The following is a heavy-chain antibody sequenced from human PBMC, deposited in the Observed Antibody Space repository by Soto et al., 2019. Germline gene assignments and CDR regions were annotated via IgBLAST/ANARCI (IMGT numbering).Heavy chain of an antibody. CDR1: GFTFGDYG. D-gene: IGHD3-10*02. V-gene: IGHV1-18*01. CDR2: ISGHNGFT. Sequence: QVQLVQSESEVEKPGASVKVSCKTSGFTFGDYGITWVRQAPGQGLEWMGWISGHNGFTNYAQKLQDRVIMTTDTSTTTAYMALRSLTSDHTAIYYCARDLGVQPCGCGRCSVAYWGQGTLVTVSS. J-gene: IGHJ4*02. CDR3: ARDLGVQPCGCGRCSVAY.